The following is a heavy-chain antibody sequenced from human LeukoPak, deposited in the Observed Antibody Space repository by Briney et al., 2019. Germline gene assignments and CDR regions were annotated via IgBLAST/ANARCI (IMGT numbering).Heavy chain of an antibody. V-gene: IGHV3-11*01. J-gene: IGHJ4*02. D-gene: IGHD3-10*01. CDR1: GFTFSDYY. CDR3: AREGGPMVRAGRFDY. CDR2: ISSSGSTI. Sequence: SGGSLRLSCAASGFTFSDYYMSWIRQAPGKGLEWVSYISSSGSTIYYADPVKGRFTISRDNAKNSLYLQINSLRAEDTAVYYCAREGGPMVRAGRFDYWGQGTLVTVSS.